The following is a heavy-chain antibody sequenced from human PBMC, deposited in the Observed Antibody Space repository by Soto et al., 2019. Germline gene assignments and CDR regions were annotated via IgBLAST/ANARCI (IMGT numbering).Heavy chain of an antibody. J-gene: IGHJ6*02. CDR2: ISYDGSNK. D-gene: IGHD6-13*01. Sequence: QVQLVESGGGVVQPGRSLRLSCEASGFTFSSYGMHWVRQAPGKGLEWVAVISYDGSNKYYADSVKGRFTISRDNSKNXXYLQMNSLRAEDTAVYYCAKDHTDSSSWYVNGMDVWGQGTTVTVSS. CDR3: AKDHTDSSSWYVNGMDV. CDR1: GFTFSSYG. V-gene: IGHV3-30*18.